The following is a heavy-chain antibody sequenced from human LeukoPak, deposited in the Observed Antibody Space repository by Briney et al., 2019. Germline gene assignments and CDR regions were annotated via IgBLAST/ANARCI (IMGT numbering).Heavy chain of an antibody. CDR2: INPNSGGT. D-gene: IGHD3-3*01. CDR1: GYTFTGYY. CDR3: ARGVTIFGVVIRASGYRYNWFDP. Sequence: ASVKVSCKASGYTFTGYYMHWVRQAPGQGLEWMGWINPNSGGTNYAQKFQGRVTMTRDTSISTAYMELSRLRSDDTAVYYCARGVTIFGVVIRASGYRYNWFDPWGQGTLVTVSS. V-gene: IGHV1-2*02. J-gene: IGHJ5*02.